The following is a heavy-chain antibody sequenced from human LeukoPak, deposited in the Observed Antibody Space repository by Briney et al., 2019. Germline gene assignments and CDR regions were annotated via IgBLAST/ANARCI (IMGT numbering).Heavy chain of an antibody. CDR2: ISSSSSSYI. CDR1: GFTFSSYS. CDR3: ARVYYYDSTGGGY. D-gene: IGHD3-22*01. J-gene: IGHJ4*02. Sequence: PGGSLRLSCAASGFTFSSYSMNWVRQAPGKGLEWVSSISSSSSSYIYYADSVKGRFTISRDNAKNSLYLQMNSLRAEDTAVYYCARVYYYDSTGGGYWGQGTLVTVSS. V-gene: IGHV3-21*01.